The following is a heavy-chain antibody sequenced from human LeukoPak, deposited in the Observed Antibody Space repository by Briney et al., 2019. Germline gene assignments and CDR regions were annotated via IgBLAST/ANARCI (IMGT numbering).Heavy chain of an antibody. D-gene: IGHD3-22*01. CDR1: GYTFTGYY. CDR2: INPNSGGA. J-gene: IGHJ4*02. Sequence: ASVKVSCKASGYTFTGYYMHWVRQAPGQGLEWMGWINPNSGGANYAQKFQGRVTMTRDTSISTAYMELSRLRSDDTAVYYCAGEYYEEGYYFDYWGQGTLVTVSS. CDR3: AGEYYEEGYYFDY. V-gene: IGHV1-2*02.